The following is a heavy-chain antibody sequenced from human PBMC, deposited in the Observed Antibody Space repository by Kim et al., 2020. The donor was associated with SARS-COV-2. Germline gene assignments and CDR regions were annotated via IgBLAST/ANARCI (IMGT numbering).Heavy chain of an antibody. V-gene: IGHV4-39*01. Sequence: SETLSLTCTVSGGSISSSSYYWGWIRQPPGKGLEWIGSIYYSGSTYYNPSPKSRVTISVDTSKNQFSLKLSSVTAADTAVYYCARSQRLLWFGESYGYARASSWFDPWGQGTLVTVSS. CDR1: GGSISSSSYY. D-gene: IGHD3-10*01. CDR3: ARSQRLLWFGESYGYARASSWFDP. CDR2: IYYSGST. J-gene: IGHJ5*02.